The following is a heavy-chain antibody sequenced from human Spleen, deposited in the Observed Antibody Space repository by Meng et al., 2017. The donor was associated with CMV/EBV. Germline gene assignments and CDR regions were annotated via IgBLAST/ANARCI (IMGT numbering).Heavy chain of an antibody. CDR2: ISSSSSTI. D-gene: IGHD2-2*01. CDR3: ARGYYCSSTSCEDYYYYGMDV. CDR1: GFTFSDYY. V-gene: IGHV3-11*04. J-gene: IGHJ6*02. Sequence: GESLKISCAASGFTFSDYYMSWIRQAPGKGLEWVSYISSSSSTIYYADSVKGRFTISRDNAKNSLYLQMNSLRAEDTAVYYCARGYYCSSTSCEDYYYYGMDVWGQGTTVTVSS.